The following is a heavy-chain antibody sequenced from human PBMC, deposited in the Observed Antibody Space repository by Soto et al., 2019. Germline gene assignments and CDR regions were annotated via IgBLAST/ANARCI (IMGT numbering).Heavy chain of an antibody. J-gene: IGHJ4*02. Sequence: SETLSLTCAVYGGSFSGYYWSWIRQPPGKGLEWIGEINHSGSTNYNPSLKSRVAISVDTSKNQFSLKLSSVTAADTAVYYCATYGEVDYWGQGTLVTVSS. CDR2: INHSGST. CDR3: ATYGEVDY. CDR1: GGSFSGYY. V-gene: IGHV4-34*01. D-gene: IGHD4-17*01.